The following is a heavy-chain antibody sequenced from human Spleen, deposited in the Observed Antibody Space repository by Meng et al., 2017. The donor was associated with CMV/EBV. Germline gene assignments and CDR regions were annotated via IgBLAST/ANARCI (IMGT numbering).Heavy chain of an antibody. CDR2: INPNTGDT. Sequence: ASVKVSCKASGYMFTGYYLHWVRQAPGQGHEWVGWINPNTGDTNYAQKFQGRVTMTRDTSISTAYMELSRLRSDDTAVYYCARVKRYCTGGSCASTGYYGMDVWGQGTTVTVSS. CDR3: ARVKRYCTGGSCASTGYYGMDV. CDR1: GYMFTGYY. D-gene: IGHD2-15*01. V-gene: IGHV1-2*02. J-gene: IGHJ6*02.